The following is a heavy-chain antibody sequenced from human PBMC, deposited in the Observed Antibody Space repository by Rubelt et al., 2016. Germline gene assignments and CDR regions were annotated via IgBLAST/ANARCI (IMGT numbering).Heavy chain of an antibody. D-gene: IGHD3-10*01. CDR2: INHSGST. CDR3: ARERGGFDY. J-gene: IGHJ4*02. Sequence: GKGLEWIGEINHSGSTNYNPSLKSRVTISVDTSKNQFSLKLSSVTAADTAVYYCARERGGFDYWGQGTLVTVSS. V-gene: IGHV4-34*01.